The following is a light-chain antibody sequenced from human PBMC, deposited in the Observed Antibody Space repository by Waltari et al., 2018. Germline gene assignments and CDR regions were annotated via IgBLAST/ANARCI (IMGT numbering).Light chain of an antibody. Sequence: QSVLTQPPSASGTPGQRVTISCSGCYSHVGANVVNWYQHLPGTAPKLLIYRNDRRPSGVPDRFSASKSGTSASLAISGLRPEDEADYYCASWDDSLNGRWVFGGGTKLTVL. CDR3: ASWDDSLNGRWV. J-gene: IGLJ2*01. V-gene: IGLV1-44*01. CDR1: YSHVGANV. CDR2: RND.